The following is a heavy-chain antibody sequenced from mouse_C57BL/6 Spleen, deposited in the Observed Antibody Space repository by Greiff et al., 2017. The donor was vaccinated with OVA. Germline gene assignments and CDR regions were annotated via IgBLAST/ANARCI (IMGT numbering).Heavy chain of an antibody. J-gene: IGHJ1*03. V-gene: IGHV5-6*01. CDR1: GFTFSSYG. Sequence: VQLQQSGGDLVKPGGSLKLSCAASGFTFSSYGMSWVRQTPDKRLEWVATISSGGSYTYYPDSVKGRFTISRDNAKNTLYLQMSSLKSEDTAMCYCAEQRSAWDADWYFDVWGTGTTVTVSS. D-gene: IGHD4-1*01. CDR3: AEQRSAWDADWYFDV. CDR2: ISSGGSYT.